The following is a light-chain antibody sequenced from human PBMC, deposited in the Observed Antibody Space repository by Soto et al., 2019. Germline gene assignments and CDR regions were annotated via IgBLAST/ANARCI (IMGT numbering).Light chain of an antibody. Sequence: IRITQSPSSLSASVGDRVTITSQGSKDIRNYLNWYQQKPGKPPNLLIYDASNWETGVPSRFSGSGSGTDFTFTISSLQPEDIATYYCQQYDNLSVTFGQGTKVEIK. CDR3: QQYDNLSVT. J-gene: IGKJ1*01. CDR2: DAS. CDR1: KDIRNY. V-gene: IGKV1-33*01.